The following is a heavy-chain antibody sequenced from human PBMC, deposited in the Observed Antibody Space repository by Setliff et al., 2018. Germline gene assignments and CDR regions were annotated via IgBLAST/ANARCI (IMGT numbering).Heavy chain of an antibody. CDR3: ARSYYNFWSGYYRVNWFDP. CDR2: IYTSGST. V-gene: IGHV4-4*07. J-gene: IGHJ5*02. CDR1: GGSISSYY. Sequence: SETLSLTCTVSGGSISSYYWSWIRQPAGKGLEWIGRIYTSGSTNYNPSLKSRVTMSVDTSKNQFSLKLSSVAATDTAVYYCARSYYNFWSGYYRVNWFDPWGQGTLVTVSS. D-gene: IGHD3-3*01.